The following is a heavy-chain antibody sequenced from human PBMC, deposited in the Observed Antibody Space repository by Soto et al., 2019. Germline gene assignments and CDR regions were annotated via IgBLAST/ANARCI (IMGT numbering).Heavy chain of an antibody. CDR3: ARAYGDYEFGNFDL. CDR1: GGSISSYY. Sequence: QVQLQESGPGLVKPSETLSLTCTVSGGSISSYYWSWIRQPPGKGLEWIGYIYYSGSTNYNRSLKSRVTISVDTSKNQFSLKLSSVTAADTAVYYCARAYGDYEFGNFDLWGRGTLVTVSS. V-gene: IGHV4-59*08. CDR2: IYYSGST. J-gene: IGHJ2*01. D-gene: IGHD4-17*01.